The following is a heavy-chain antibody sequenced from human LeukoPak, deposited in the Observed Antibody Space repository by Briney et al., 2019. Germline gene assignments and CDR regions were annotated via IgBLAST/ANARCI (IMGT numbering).Heavy chain of an antibody. CDR2: ISGSGGST. D-gene: IGHD5-24*01. CDR3: AKAGKSGDGYNLDFDY. Sequence: PGGSLRLSCAASGFTFSSYAMSWVRQAPGKGLEWVSAISGSGGSTYYADSVKGRFTISRDNSKNTLYLQMNSLRAEDTAVYYCAKAGKSGDGYNLDFDYWGQGTLVTVSS. CDR1: GFTFSSYA. J-gene: IGHJ4*02. V-gene: IGHV3-23*01.